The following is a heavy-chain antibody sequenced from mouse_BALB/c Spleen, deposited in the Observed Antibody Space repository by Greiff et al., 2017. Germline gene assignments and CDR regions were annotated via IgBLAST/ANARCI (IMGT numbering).Heavy chain of an antibody. CDR2: ISYSGST. Sequence: DVQLVESGPGLVKPSQSLSLTCTVTGYSITSDYAWNWIRQFPGNQLEWMGYISYSGSTSYNPSLKSRISITRDTSKNQFFLQLNSVTTEDTATYYCASSDYHYAMDYWGQGTSVTVSS. CDR3: ASSDYHYAMDY. V-gene: IGHV3-2*02. D-gene: IGHD2-4*01. J-gene: IGHJ4*01. CDR1: GYSITSDYA.